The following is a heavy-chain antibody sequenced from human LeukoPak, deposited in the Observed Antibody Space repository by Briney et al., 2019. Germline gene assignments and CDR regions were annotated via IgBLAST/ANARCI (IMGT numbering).Heavy chain of an antibody. V-gene: IGHV4-34*01. CDR1: GGSFIGYY. CDR2: INHSGST. CDR3: ARGRYCSSTSCYTSFDY. Sequence: SETLSLTCAVYGGSFIGYYWSWIRQPPGKGLEWIGEINHSGSTNYNPSLKSRVTISVDTSKNQFSLKLSSVTAADTAVYYCARGRYCSSTSCYTSFDYWGQGTLVTVSS. D-gene: IGHD2-2*02. J-gene: IGHJ4*02.